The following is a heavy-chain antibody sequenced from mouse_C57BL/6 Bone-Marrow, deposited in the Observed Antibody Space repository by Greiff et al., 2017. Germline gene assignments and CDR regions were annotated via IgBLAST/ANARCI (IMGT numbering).Heavy chain of an antibody. CDR1: GFTFSDYG. CDR2: ISNLAYSL. J-gene: IGHJ2*01. D-gene: IGHD2-2*01. CDR3: AGHGRDGYADFDY. V-gene: IGHV5-15*04. Sequence: EVQLVESGGGLVQPGGSLKLSCAASGFTFSDYGMAWVRQAPKKGPEWVAFISNLAYSLYYAAPVTGRFTISRENAKNTLYLEMSSLRSEDTAMYYCAGHGRDGYADFDYWGQGTTLTVSS.